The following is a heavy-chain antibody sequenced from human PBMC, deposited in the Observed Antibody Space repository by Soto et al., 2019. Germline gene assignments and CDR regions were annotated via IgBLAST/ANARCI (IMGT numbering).Heavy chain of an antibody. V-gene: IGHV1-3*01. Sequence: ASVKVSCKASGYTFTSYAMHWVRQAPGQRLEWMGWINAGNGNTKYSQKFQGRVTITRDTSASTAYMELSSLRADDTAVYYCAKHLWFGESVFDPWGQGTLVTVSS. J-gene: IGHJ5*02. CDR2: INAGNGNT. CDR3: AKHLWFGESVFDP. CDR1: GYTFTSYA. D-gene: IGHD3-10*01.